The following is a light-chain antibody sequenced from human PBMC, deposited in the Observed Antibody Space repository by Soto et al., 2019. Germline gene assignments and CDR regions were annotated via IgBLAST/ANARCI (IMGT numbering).Light chain of an antibody. CDR2: GAS. CDR1: QRSSIN. J-gene: IGKJ2*01. V-gene: IGKV3-15*01. CDR3: QHYNNWPPYT. Sequence: EIVMTQSPATLSVSPGERATLSCRASQRSSINLAWYQQKPGQAHRLLIYGASTRATGIPARFSGSGSETEFTLTISSLQSEDSAVYYCQHYNNWPPYTFGQGTKLEIK.